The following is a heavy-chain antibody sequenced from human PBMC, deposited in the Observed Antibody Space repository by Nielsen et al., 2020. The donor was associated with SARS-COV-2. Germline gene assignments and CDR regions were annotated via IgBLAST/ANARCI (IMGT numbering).Heavy chain of an antibody. CDR3: ARDADYYVSSGSIAPFDY. CDR1: GFTLSSYS. Sequence: GGSLRLSCAASGFTLSSYSMNWVRQAPGKGLEWVSSISSSSSYIYYADSVKGRFTISRDNAKNSLYLQMSSLRAEDTAVYYCARDADYYVSSGSIAPFDYWGQGTLVTVSS. J-gene: IGHJ4*02. V-gene: IGHV3-21*04. D-gene: IGHD3-22*01. CDR2: ISSSSSYI.